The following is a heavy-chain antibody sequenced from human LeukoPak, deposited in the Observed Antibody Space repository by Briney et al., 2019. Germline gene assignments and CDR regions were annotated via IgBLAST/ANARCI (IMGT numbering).Heavy chain of an antibody. Sequence: PSETLSLTCTVSGGSISSSSYYWGWIRQPPGKGLEWIGSLYYSGSTYHNPSLKSRVTISVDTSKNQFSLKLSSVTAADTAVYYCARTKVDYDSSGYYYRYIKKLIGGFDYWGQGTLVTVSS. D-gene: IGHD3-22*01. CDR1: GGSISSSSYY. V-gene: IGHV4-39*01. CDR3: ARTKVDYDSSGYYYRYIKKLIGGFDY. J-gene: IGHJ4*02. CDR2: LYYSGST.